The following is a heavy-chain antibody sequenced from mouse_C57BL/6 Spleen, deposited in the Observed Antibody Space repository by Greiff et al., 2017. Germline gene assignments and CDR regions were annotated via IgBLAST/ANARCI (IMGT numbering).Heavy chain of an antibody. CDR3: ARLSSGYGYLDY. D-gene: IGHD3-2*02. V-gene: IGHV1-52*01. J-gene: IGHJ2*01. Sequence: QVQLQQPGAELVRPGSSVKLSCKASGYTFTSYWMHWVKKRPIQGLEWIGNIDPSDSETHYNQKFKDKATLTVDKSSSTAYMQLSSLTSEDSAVYYCARLSSGYGYLDYWGQGTTLTVSS. CDR2: IDPSDSET. CDR1: GYTFTSYW.